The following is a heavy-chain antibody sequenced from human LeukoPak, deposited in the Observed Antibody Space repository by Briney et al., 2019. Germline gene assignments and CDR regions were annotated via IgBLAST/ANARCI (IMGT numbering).Heavy chain of an antibody. D-gene: IGHD2-2*02. Sequence: GASVKVSCTASGYTFTGYYMYWVRQAPGQGLEWMGRINPNSGATNYAQKFQGRVTMTTDTSISTAYIELSSLRSDDTAVYYCARSIRIDQDYWGQGTLVTVSS. J-gene: IGHJ4*02. CDR3: ARSIRIDQDY. V-gene: IGHV1-2*06. CDR1: GYTFTGYY. CDR2: INPNSGAT.